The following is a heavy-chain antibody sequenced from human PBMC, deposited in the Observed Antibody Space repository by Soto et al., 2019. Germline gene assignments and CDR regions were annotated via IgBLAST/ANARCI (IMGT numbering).Heavy chain of an antibody. J-gene: IGHJ6*03. CDR3: ARISVASRYMDV. Sequence: SETLSLTCAVYGGSFSGYYWSWIRQPPGKGLEWIGEINHSGSTNYNPSLKSRVTISVDTSKNQFSLKLSSVTAADTAVYYCARISVASRYMDVWGKGTTVTVSS. D-gene: IGHD5-12*01. CDR1: GGSFSGYY. CDR2: INHSGST. V-gene: IGHV4-34*01.